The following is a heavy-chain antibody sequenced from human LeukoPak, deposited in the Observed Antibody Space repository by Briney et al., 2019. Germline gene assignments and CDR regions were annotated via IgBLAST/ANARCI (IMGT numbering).Heavy chain of an antibody. CDR3: ARGVWRSYGLDV. CDR1: GFTFSSYA. V-gene: IGHV3-74*01. CDR2: TSNDGSST. Sequence: PGGSLRLSCAASGFTFSSYAMSWVRQAPGKGLVWLSRTSNDGSSTTYADSVKGRFTISRDNAKNTLYVQMDSLRAEDTAVYYCARGVWRSYGLDVWGQGTTVTVSS. J-gene: IGHJ6*02.